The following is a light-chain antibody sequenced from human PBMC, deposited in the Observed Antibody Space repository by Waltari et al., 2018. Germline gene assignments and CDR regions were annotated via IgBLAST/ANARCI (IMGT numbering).Light chain of an antibody. Sequence: DIQMTQSPSSLSASVGDRVTITCQASQDISNRLIWYQQKPGKAPKLLIYDASNLETGVPSRFSGSGSGTDFAFTISSLQPEDIATYYCQQYENLPRTFGQGTEVEIK. V-gene: IGKV1-33*01. CDR1: QDISNR. CDR2: DAS. CDR3: QQYENLPRT. J-gene: IGKJ1*01.